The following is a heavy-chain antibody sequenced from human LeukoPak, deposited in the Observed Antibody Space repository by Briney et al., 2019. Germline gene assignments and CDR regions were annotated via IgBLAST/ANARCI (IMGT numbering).Heavy chain of an antibody. J-gene: IGHJ5*02. CDR1: GFTFSSYA. D-gene: IGHD2-21*02. V-gene: IGHV3-23*01. CDR3: AKCTRGGDRYSWFDP. Sequence: GGSLRLSCAASGFTFSSYAMSWVRQAPGKGLEWVSAISGSGGSTYYADSVKGRFTISRDNSKNTLYLQMNSLRAEDTAVYYCAKCTRGGDRYSWFDPWGQGTLVTVSS. CDR2: ISGSGGST.